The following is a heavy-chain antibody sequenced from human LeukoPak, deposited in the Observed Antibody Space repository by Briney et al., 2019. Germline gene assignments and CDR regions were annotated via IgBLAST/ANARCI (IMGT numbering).Heavy chain of an antibody. CDR1: GYSISSGYY. D-gene: IGHD5-24*01. J-gene: IGHJ5*02. CDR3: AREGGRDGYTGRFDP. CDR2: IYHSGST. V-gene: IGHV4-38-2*02. Sequence: SETLSLTCTVSGYSISSGYYWGWIRQPPGKGLEWIGSIYHSGSTYYNPSLKSRVTISVDTSKNQFSLKLSSVTAADTAVYYCAREGGRDGYTGRFDPWGQGTLVTVSS.